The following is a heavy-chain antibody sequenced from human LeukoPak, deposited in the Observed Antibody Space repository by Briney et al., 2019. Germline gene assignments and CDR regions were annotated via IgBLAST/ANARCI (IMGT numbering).Heavy chain of an antibody. Sequence: PSETLSLTCTVSGGSISSSSYYWGWIRQPPGKGLEWIGSIYYSGSTYYNPSLKSRVTISVDTSKNQFSLKLSSVTAADTAVYYCARAEWNNYFDSWGQGTLVTVSS. CDR2: IYYSGST. J-gene: IGHJ4*02. CDR3: ARAEWNNYFDS. V-gene: IGHV4-39*07. CDR1: GGSISSSSYY. D-gene: IGHD1/OR15-1a*01.